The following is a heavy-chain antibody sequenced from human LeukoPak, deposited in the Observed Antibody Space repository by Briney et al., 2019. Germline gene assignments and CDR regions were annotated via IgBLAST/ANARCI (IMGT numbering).Heavy chain of an antibody. CDR2: IRYDGSNK. Sequence: GGSLRLSCAASGFTFSSYGMHWVRQAPGKGLEWVAFIRYDGSNKYYADSVKGRFTISRDNSKNTLYLQMNSLRAEDTAVYYCAKGLRLPPHVYYYYMDVWGKGTTVTVSS. V-gene: IGHV3-30*02. CDR3: AKGLRLPPHVYYYYMDV. D-gene: IGHD3-3*01. J-gene: IGHJ6*03. CDR1: GFTFSSYG.